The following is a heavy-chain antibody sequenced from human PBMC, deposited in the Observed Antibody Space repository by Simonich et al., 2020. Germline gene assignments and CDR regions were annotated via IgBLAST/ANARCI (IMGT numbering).Heavy chain of an antibody. V-gene: IGHV3-30*04. J-gene: IGHJ4*02. CDR3: ARAIAAAGTPFDY. D-gene: IGHD6-13*01. Sequence: QVQLVESGGGVVQPGRSLRLSCAASGFTFSSYAMHWVRQAPGKGLELVAVISYDGSNKYYADSVKGRFTISRDNSKNTLYLQMNSLRAEDTAVYYCARAIAAAGTPFDYWGQGTLVTVSS. CDR2: ISYDGSNK. CDR1: GFTFSSYA.